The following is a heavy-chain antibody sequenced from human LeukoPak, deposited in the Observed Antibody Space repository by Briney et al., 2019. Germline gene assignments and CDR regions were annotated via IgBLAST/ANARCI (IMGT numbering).Heavy chain of an antibody. CDR3: ARETTLTGYSSGLGFNY. CDR1: GGSISGWY. J-gene: IGHJ4*02. D-gene: IGHD6-19*01. Sequence: MTSDTLSLTCAVSGGSISGWYWSWIRQPPGKGLEWIGHIYDSGTTNYNPSLKSRVTMSVDSSKNQFSLKLTSVTAADTAVYYRARETTLTGYSSGLGFNYWGQGTLVTVSS. V-gene: IGHV4-59*01. CDR2: IYDSGTT.